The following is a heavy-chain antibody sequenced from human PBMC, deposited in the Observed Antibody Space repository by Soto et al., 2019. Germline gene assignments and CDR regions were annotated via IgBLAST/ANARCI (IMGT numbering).Heavy chain of an antibody. CDR3: AKDIAGRGSLYYFYGMDV. CDR2: ISWNSGSI. J-gene: IGHJ6*02. CDR1: GFTFDDYA. D-gene: IGHD2-21*01. Sequence: PGGSLRLSCTASGFTFDDYAMHWVRQAPGKGLEWVSGISWNSGSIGYADSVKARFTISRDNAKNSLYLQMNSLRAEDTALYYCAKDIAGRGSLYYFYGMDVWGQGTTVTVPS. V-gene: IGHV3-9*01.